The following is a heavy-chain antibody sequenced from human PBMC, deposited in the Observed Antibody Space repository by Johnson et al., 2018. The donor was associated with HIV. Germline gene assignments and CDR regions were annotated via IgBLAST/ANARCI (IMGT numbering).Heavy chain of an antibody. V-gene: IGHV3-66*02. CDR2: IYSGGST. CDR3: ARVQWLILDAFDI. D-gene: IGHD6-19*01. J-gene: IGHJ3*02. CDR1: GFTVSSNY. Sequence: VQLVESGGGLVQPGGSLRLSCEASGFTVSSNYMSWVRQAPGKGLEWVSVIYSGGSTYYADSVKGRFTISRDNSKNTLYLQMNSLRAEDTAVYYCARVQWLILDAFDIWGHGTTVTVSS.